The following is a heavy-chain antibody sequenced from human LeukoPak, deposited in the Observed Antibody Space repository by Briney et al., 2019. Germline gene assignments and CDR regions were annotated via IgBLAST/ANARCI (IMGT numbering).Heavy chain of an antibody. CDR3: ALNPDYYGSGSFDY. CDR2: IKEDGSEK. D-gene: IGHD3-10*01. J-gene: IGHJ4*02. CDR1: GFTFSSYW. Sequence: PGGSLRLSCATSGFTFSSYWMSWVRQAPWKGLEWVADIKEDGSEKYYVDSVKGRFTISRDNAKNSLYVQMNSLRAEDTAVYYCALNPDYYGSGSFDYWGQGTLVTVSS. V-gene: IGHV3-7*01.